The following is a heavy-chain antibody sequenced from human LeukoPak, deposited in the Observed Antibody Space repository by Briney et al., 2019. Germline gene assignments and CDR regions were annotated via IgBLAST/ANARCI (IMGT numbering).Heavy chain of an antibody. V-gene: IGHV4-59*01. CDR3: AREIRAGSTSPL. Sequence: SETLSLTCTVSGGSISPYYWSWSRQPPGKGLEWIGYIYYSGSTNYNPSLKSRVTISVDTSKNQFSLKLSSVTAADTAVYYCAREIRAGSTSPLWGQGTLVTVSS. J-gene: IGHJ4*02. CDR1: GGSISPYY. CDR2: IYYSGST. D-gene: IGHD2-2*01.